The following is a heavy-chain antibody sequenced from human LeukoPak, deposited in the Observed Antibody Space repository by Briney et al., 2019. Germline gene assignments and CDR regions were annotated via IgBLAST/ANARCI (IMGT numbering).Heavy chain of an antibody. V-gene: IGHV4-39*07. CDR2: ISHSGTT. Sequence: SETLSLTCAVSGASIRSSGSFWGWFRQPPGKGLELLGTISHSGTTYYNPSLKSRVTISTDTSKNNFSLKLTSVTTADTAIYYCTRDLGNWLIDYWGQGTLVTVSS. D-gene: IGHD4-23*01. CDR3: TRDLGNWLIDY. CDR1: GASIRSSGSF. J-gene: IGHJ4*02.